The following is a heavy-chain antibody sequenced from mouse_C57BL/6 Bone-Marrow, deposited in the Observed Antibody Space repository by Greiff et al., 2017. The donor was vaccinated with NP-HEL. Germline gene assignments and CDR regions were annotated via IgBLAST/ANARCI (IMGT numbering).Heavy chain of an antibody. CDR3: ARTGCWYFDV. D-gene: IGHD4-1*01. CDR1: GYTFTSYW. J-gene: IGHJ1*03. CDR2: IDPSDSYT. Sequence: VQLQQPGAELVRPGTSVKLSCKASGYTFTSYWMHWVKQRPGQGLEWIGVIDPSDSYTNYNQKFKGKATLTVDTSSSTAYMQLSSLTSEDSAVYYCARTGCWYFDVWGTGTTVTVSS. V-gene: IGHV1-59*01.